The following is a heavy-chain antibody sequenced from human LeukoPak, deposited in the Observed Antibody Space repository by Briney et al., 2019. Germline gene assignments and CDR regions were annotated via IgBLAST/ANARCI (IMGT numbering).Heavy chain of an antibody. CDR1: GGTFSSYA. D-gene: IGHD3-22*01. Sequence: GASVKVSCKASGGTFSSYAISWVRQAPGQGLEWMGGIIPIFGTANYAQKFQGRVAITADESTSTAYMELSSLRSEDTAVYYCARICVSGDSSGYYAPDYWGQGTLVTVSS. V-gene: IGHV1-69*01. CDR3: ARICVSGDSSGYYAPDY. J-gene: IGHJ4*02. CDR2: IIPIFGTA.